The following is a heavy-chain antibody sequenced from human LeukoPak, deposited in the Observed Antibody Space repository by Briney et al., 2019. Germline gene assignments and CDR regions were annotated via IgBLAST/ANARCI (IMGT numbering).Heavy chain of an antibody. V-gene: IGHV1-46*01. Sequence: ASVKVSCKASGYTFTNYYMHWVRQAPGQGLEWMGMINPSGGNTSYAQKFQGRVTMTRDTSTSTVNMELSSLRSEDTAVYYCARDVSSDWYVVYWGQGTLVTVSS. D-gene: IGHD6-19*01. J-gene: IGHJ4*02. CDR3: ARDVSSDWYVVY. CDR1: GYTFTNYY. CDR2: INPSGGNT.